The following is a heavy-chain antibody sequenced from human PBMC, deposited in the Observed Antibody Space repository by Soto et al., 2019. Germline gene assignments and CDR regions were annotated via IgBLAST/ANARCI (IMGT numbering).Heavy chain of an antibody. CDR2: LSDSGADT. J-gene: IGHJ6*02. CDR1: GFTFTKVA. D-gene: IGHD3-16*01. V-gene: IGHV3-23*01. Sequence: GSLRLSCLASGFTFTKVAMSWVRQVPGKGLEWVAGLSDSGADTYYADSVKGRFTVSRDNSKNTLYLQMSGLSAADTAVYYCANGQACELVLGKALYVWGQGTTVAVSS. CDR3: ANGQACELVLGKALYV.